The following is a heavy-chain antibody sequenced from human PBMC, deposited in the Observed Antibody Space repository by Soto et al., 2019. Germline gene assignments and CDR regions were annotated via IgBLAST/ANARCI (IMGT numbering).Heavy chain of an antibody. CDR3: ARETWEEVLMVYAYYFDY. Sequence: ASVKVSCKSSGYSFIGHYVHWMRKTPGQGLEWMGWINPANGVTKFAQKFLGRVTLTRDTSISTHYMELRRLRSDDTAVYYCARETWEEVLMVYAYYFDYWGQGTLVTVSS. V-gene: IGHV1-2*02. D-gene: IGHD2-8*01. J-gene: IGHJ4*02. CDR2: INPANGVT. CDR1: GYSFIGHY.